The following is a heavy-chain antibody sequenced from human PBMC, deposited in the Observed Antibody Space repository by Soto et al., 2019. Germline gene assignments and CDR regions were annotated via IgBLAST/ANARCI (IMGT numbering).Heavy chain of an antibody. Sequence: EVQLLESGGGLVQPGGSLRLSCAASGFTFSSSVMNWVRQAPGKGLEWVSSISVSGGSTFYAGSVKGRFTLSRDNSRNTLYLQMNSLRVDDTAVYYCMSLGQFDYWGQGALVTVSS. V-gene: IGHV3-23*01. J-gene: IGHJ4*02. CDR2: ISVSGGST. CDR1: GFTFSSSV. CDR3: MSLGQFDY. D-gene: IGHD7-27*01.